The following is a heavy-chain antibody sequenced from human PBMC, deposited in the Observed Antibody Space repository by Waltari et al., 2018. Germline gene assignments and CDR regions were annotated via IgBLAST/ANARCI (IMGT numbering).Heavy chain of an antibody. Sequence: QVQLQQWGAGLLKPSETLSLTCAVYGGSFSGYYWSWIRQPPGKGLEWIGEINHSGSTNYNPSLNSRVTISVDTSKNQFSLKLSSVTAADTAVYYCARSGYSSSWYQGSGAMDVWGKGTTVTVSS. CDR3: ARSGYSSSWYQGSGAMDV. J-gene: IGHJ6*03. V-gene: IGHV4-34*01. CDR2: INHSGST. D-gene: IGHD6-13*01. CDR1: GGSFSGYY.